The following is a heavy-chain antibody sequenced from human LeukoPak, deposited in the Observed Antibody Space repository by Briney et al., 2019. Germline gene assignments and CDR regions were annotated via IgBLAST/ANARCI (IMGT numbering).Heavy chain of an antibody. CDR2: INRNSGGT. J-gene: IGHJ3*02. CDR1: GYTFTGYY. D-gene: IGHD1-26*01. CDR3: ASIVGATWGYAFDI. V-gene: IGHV1-2*02. Sequence: GASLKVSCTTSGYTFTGYYMNWVRQAPGQGLEWIGSINRNSGGTNYAQSVQGRVTMTRDTSNSTAYMELSRLRSDDTAVYYCASIVGATWGYAFDIWGQGTMVTVSS.